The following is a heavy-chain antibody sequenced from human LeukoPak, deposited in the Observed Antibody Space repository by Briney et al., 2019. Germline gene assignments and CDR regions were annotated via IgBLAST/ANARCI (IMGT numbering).Heavy chain of an antibody. J-gene: IGHJ4*02. CDR3: ASLYYDFWSAYYFDY. CDR1: GFTFSSYW. V-gene: IGHV3-7*01. CDR2: IKQDGSEK. Sequence: GGSLRLSCAASGFTFSSYWMSWVRQAPGKGQEWVANIKQDGSEKYYVDSVKGRFTISRDNAKNSLYLQMNSLRAEDTAVYYCASLYYDFWSAYYFDYWGQGTLVTVSS. D-gene: IGHD3-3*01.